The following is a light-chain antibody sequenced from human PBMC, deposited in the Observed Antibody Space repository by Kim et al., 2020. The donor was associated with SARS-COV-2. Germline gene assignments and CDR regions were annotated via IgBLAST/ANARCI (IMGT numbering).Light chain of an antibody. Sequence: GKPVTISFTRSSGSIDDNYVQWYQQRPGGAPTTVIYEDDQRPSGVPDRFSGSIDSSSNSASLTISGLKTEDEADYYCQSYNSSNVVFGGGTQLTVL. CDR3: QSYNSSNVV. CDR1: SGSIDDNY. CDR2: EDD. V-gene: IGLV6-57*03. J-gene: IGLJ2*01.